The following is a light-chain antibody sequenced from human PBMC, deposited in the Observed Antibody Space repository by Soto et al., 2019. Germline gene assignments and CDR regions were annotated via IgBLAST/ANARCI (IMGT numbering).Light chain of an antibody. CDR1: QSVSSY. Sequence: EIVLTHSPTTLSLXRGERATLSSRASQSVSSYLAWYQQKPGQAPRLFIYDASNRATGIPARFSGSGSGTDFTLTISSLEPEDFAVYYCQQRSKWPITLGQGTKVDIK. V-gene: IGKV3-11*01. CDR3: QQRSKWPIT. CDR2: DAS. J-gene: IGKJ1*01.